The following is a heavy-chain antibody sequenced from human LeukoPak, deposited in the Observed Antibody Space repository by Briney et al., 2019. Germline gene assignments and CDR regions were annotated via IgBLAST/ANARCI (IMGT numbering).Heavy chain of an antibody. V-gene: IGHV3-23*01. CDR3: ASGKLELRPYDYYYMDV. D-gene: IGHD1-7*01. CDR2: ISNSGSST. J-gene: IGHJ6*03. CDR1: GFTFTSYA. Sequence: PGGSLRLSCAASGFTFTSYAMTWVRQAPGKGLEWVSGISNSGSSTYYADSVKGRFTISRDNSRSTLYLQMNSLRAEDTAVYYCASGKLELRPYDYYYMDVWGKGTTVTVSS.